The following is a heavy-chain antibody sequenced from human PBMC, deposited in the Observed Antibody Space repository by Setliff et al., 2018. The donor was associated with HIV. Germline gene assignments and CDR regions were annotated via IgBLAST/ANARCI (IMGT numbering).Heavy chain of an antibody. CDR3: ASRIYYYDSNNFLREEGFDP. CDR2: IHYNEKT. V-gene: IGHV4-39*01. J-gene: IGHJ5*02. D-gene: IGHD3-22*01. CDR1: GGSASNSRYY. Sequence: SETLSLTCTVSGGSASNSRYYWAWIRQPPGKGLEYIGSIHYNEKTYYNPSLKSRATISIDTSKNQFSLNLTSVTAADTAGYYCASRIYYYDSNNFLREEGFDPWGQGTLVTVSS.